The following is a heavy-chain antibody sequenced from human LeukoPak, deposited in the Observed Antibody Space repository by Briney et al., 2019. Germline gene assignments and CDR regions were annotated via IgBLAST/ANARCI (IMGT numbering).Heavy chain of an antibody. Sequence: SQTLSLTCAISGDSVSSNSAAWHWIRQSPSRGLEWLGRTYYRSKWYNDYAVSVKSRITITPDTSKNQFSLQLNSVTPEDTAVYYCASGHDYGDPYYYYYGMDVWGQGTTVTVSS. CDR1: GDSVSSNSAA. CDR2: TYYRSKWYN. CDR3: ASGHDYGDPYYYYYGMDV. D-gene: IGHD4-17*01. J-gene: IGHJ6*02. V-gene: IGHV6-1*01.